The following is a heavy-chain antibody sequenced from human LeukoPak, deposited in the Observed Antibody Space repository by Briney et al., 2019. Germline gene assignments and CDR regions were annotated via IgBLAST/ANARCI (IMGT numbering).Heavy chain of an antibody. CDR2: VSGRGDST. Sequence: GRSLRLSCAASGFTFSSYAMSWVRQAPGMGLEWVSAVSGRGDSTYYADSVKGRFTISRDNSKNTLYLQMNSLRAEDTAVYYCARERWLQSPGWCFDLWGRGTLVTVSS. D-gene: IGHD5-24*01. V-gene: IGHV3-23*01. CDR3: ARERWLQSPGWCFDL. J-gene: IGHJ2*01. CDR1: GFTFSSYA.